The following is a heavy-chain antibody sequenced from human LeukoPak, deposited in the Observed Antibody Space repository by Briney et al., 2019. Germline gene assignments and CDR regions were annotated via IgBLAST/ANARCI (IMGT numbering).Heavy chain of an antibody. J-gene: IGHJ4*02. D-gene: IGHD3-16*01. CDR2: ISGNGEST. CDR1: GFTFTSYV. V-gene: IGHV3-23*01. Sequence: GGTLRLSCAASGFTFTSYVMNWVRQAPGKRLEWVSAISGNGESTYYADSVKGRFTISRDNSKNTLYLQMNSLRAEDTAIYYCAKVTYDYVWGSYENWGQGALVTVS. CDR3: AKVTYDYVWGSYEN.